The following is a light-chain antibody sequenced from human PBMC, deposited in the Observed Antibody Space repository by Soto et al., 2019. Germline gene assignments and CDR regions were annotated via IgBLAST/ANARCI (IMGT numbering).Light chain of an antibody. CDR3: QQYGSSGT. J-gene: IGKJ1*01. CDR2: GAS. CDR1: QSVASNS. Sequence: ETGLTQSPCTLSLSPGETATLSCRASQSVASNSLAWYQQKPGQAPRLVVYGASGRATDIPDRFSGRGSGTDFTLTISGLQSEDFAVYYCQQYGSSGTFGQGTKADI. V-gene: IGKV3-20*01.